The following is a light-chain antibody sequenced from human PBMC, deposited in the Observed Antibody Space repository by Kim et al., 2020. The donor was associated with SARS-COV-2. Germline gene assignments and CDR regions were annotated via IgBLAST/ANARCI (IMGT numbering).Light chain of an antibody. CDR1: QGISSD. CDR3: QQLNSYPLT. J-gene: IGKJ4*01. V-gene: IGKV1-9*01. CDR2: AAS. Sequence: IQLTQSPSSLSASVGDRVTITCRASQGISSDLAWCQQKPGRAPKLLIYAASTLQSGVPSRFSGSGSGTDFTLTISSLQPEDFATYYCQQLNSYPLTFGGGTKVDIK.